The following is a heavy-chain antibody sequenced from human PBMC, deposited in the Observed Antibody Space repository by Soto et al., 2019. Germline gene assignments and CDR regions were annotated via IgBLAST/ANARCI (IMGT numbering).Heavy chain of an antibody. D-gene: IGHD2-15*01. Sequence: GXLMLWWGGYGFFLSNYGMHWVRQAPGKGLEWVAVTSYDGSETHYADSVKGRFTISRDNSKNTLYLQMNSLRAEDTAVYYCAKALGGNPLAGMDVWGQGTTVTVYS. CDR3: AKALGGNPLAGMDV. J-gene: IGHJ6*02. CDR1: GFFLSNYG. CDR2: TSYDGSET. V-gene: IGHV3-30*18.